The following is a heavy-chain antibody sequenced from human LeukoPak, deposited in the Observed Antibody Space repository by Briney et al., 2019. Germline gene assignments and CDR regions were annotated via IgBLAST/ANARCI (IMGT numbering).Heavy chain of an antibody. J-gene: IGHJ6*03. Sequence: PSQTLSLTCTVSGGSISSGSYYWSWIRQPAGKGLEWIGYIYYSGSTNYNPSLKSRVTISVDTSKNQFSLKLSSVTAADTAVYYCARALYGSGSYGVDYYYMDVWGKGTTVTVSS. CDR2: IYYSGST. V-gene: IGHV4-61*10. CDR1: GGSISSGSYY. CDR3: ARALYGSGSYGVDYYYMDV. D-gene: IGHD3-10*01.